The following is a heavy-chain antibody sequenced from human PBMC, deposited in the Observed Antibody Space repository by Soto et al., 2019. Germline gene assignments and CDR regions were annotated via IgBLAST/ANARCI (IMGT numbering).Heavy chain of an antibody. V-gene: IGHV1-69*01. CDR1: GGTFSSYA. J-gene: IGHJ5*02. Sequence: QVQLVQSGAEVKKPGSSVKVSCKASGGTFSSYAISWVRQAPGQGLEWMGGIIPIFGTANYAQEFQGRGTITADESTSTAYMELSSLRSEDTAVYYCAATYYYDSSGWNNWFDPWGQGTLVTVSS. CDR2: IIPIFGTA. CDR3: AATYYYDSSGWNNWFDP. D-gene: IGHD3-22*01.